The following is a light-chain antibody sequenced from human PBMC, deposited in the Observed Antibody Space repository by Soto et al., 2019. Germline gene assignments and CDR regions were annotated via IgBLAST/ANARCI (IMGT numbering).Light chain of an antibody. CDR3: QQRSNWPFT. J-gene: IGKJ4*01. CDR2: AAY. Sequence: DIQMTQSPSSLSTSVGDRVTITCRASQYINNYLNWYQQKPGKAPKLLIFAAYNLQSGVPSRFSGSGSGTDFTLTISSLQPEDFATYYCQQRSNWPFTFGGGTKVEIK. CDR1: QYINNY. V-gene: IGKV1-39*01.